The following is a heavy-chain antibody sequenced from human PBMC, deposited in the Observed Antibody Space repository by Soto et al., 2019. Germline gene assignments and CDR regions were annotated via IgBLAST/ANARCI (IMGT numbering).Heavy chain of an antibody. V-gene: IGHV3-23*01. CDR2: ISGSGGST. Sequence: PGGSLRLSCAASGFTFSSYAMSWVRQAPGKGLEWVSAISGSGGSTYYADSVKGRFTISRDNSKNTLYLQMNSLRAEDTAVYYCAKIRDSSGYYYLEYWGQGPLVTVAS. CDR1: GFTFSSYA. CDR3: AKIRDSSGYYYLEY. J-gene: IGHJ4*02. D-gene: IGHD3-22*01.